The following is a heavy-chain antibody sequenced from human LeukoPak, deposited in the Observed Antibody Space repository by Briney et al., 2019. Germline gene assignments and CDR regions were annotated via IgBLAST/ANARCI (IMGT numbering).Heavy chain of an antibody. CDR2: INHSGST. J-gene: IGHJ6*02. D-gene: IGHD6-13*01. Sequence: SETLSLTCAVYGGSFSGYYWSWIRQPPGKGLEWIGEINHSGSTNYNPSLKSRVTISVDTSKNQFSLKLSSVTAADTAVYYCARGAAACTRVDVWGQGTTVTVSS. V-gene: IGHV4-34*01. CDR1: GGSFSGYY. CDR3: ARGAAACTRVDV.